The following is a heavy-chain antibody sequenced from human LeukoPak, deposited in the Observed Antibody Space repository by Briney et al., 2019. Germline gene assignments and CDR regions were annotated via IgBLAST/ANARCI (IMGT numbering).Heavy chain of an antibody. CDR3: AKDMNEAMAGTVSYGMDV. V-gene: IGHV3-9*01. CDR2: ISWNSGSI. Sequence: GGSLRLSCAASGFTFDDYAIHWVRQAPGKGVAWVSGISWNSGSIGYADSVKGRFTISRDNAKNSLYLQMNSLRAEDTALYYCAKDMNEAMAGTVSYGMDVWGQGTTVTVSS. CDR1: GFTFDDYA. D-gene: IGHD6-19*01. J-gene: IGHJ6*02.